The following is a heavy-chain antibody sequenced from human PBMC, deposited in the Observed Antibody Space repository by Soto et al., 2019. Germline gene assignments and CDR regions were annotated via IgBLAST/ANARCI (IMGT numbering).Heavy chain of an antibody. Sequence: PGGSLRLSCAASGFTFSSDSVNWVRQAPGKGLEWVSSISGGSSYIHYADSVKGRFTISRDNAKNSLYLQMNGLRAEDTAVYYCARVGIAVAGTYFDYWGQGTLVTVSS. CDR3: ARVGIAVAGTYFDY. J-gene: IGHJ4*02. CDR1: GFTFSSDS. V-gene: IGHV3-21*01. D-gene: IGHD6-19*01. CDR2: ISGGSSYI.